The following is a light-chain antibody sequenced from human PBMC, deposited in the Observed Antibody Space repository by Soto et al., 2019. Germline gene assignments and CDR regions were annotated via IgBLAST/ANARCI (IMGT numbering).Light chain of an antibody. CDR2: EVS. CDR3: CSYAASSTYYV. V-gene: IGLV2-23*02. CDR1: SSDVGSYNL. Sequence: QSALTQPASVSGSPGQSITISCTGTSSDVGSYNLVSWYQQHPGKAPKLMIYEVSKRPSGVSNRFSGSKSGNTASLTISGLQAEDEADYYCCSYAASSTYYVCGTGTKVTVL. J-gene: IGLJ1*01.